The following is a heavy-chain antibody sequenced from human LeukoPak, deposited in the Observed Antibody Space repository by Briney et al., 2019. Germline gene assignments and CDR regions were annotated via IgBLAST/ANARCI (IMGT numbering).Heavy chain of an antibody. V-gene: IGHV4-34*01. D-gene: IGHD3-22*01. Sequence: SETLSLTCAVYGGSFSGYYWSWIRQPPGKGLEWIGEINHSGSTNYNPSLKSRVTISVDTSKNQFSLKLSSVTAADTAVYYCARVNFDSSGYYRNYYYYYMDVWGKGTTVTVSS. CDR3: ARVNFDSSGYYRNYYYYYMDV. CDR2: INHSGST. J-gene: IGHJ6*03. CDR1: GGSFSGYY.